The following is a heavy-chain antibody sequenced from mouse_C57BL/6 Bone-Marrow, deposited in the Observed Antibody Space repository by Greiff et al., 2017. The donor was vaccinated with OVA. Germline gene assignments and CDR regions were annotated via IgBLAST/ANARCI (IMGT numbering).Heavy chain of an antibody. CDR1: GFTFSSYA. CDR3: ARDRGNYAWFAY. Sequence: EVKLMESGGGLVKPGGSLKLSCAASGFTFSSYAMSWVRQTPEKRLEWVATISDGGSYTYYPDTVKGRFTISRDNAKNNLYLQMSHLKSEDTARYYCARDRGNYAWFAYWGQGTLVTVSA. J-gene: IGHJ3*01. V-gene: IGHV5-4*01. D-gene: IGHD2-1*01. CDR2: ISDGGSYT.